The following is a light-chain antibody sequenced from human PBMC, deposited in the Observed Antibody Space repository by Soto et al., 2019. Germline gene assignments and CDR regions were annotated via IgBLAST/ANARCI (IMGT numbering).Light chain of an antibody. CDR2: KAS. CDR1: QTISSW. J-gene: IGKJ1*01. Sequence: DIEMTQSPSTLSGSIGDRVTITCRASQTISSWLAWYQQKPGKAPKLLIYKASTLKSGVPSRFRGSGSGTEFTLTISSLQPDDFVTYYCQHYNSYSEAFGQGTKVDIK. V-gene: IGKV1-5*03. CDR3: QHYNSYSEA.